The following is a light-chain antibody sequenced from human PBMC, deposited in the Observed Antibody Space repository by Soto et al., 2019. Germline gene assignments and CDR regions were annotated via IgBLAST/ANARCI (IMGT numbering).Light chain of an antibody. CDR3: RQYGSSPSYT. CDR1: QSVSSSSY. J-gene: IGKJ2*01. Sequence: EIVLTQSPGTLSLSPGERATLSCRASQSVSSSSYLACYQQKPGQAPRLLSYGASSRATGIPDRFSASGSATDFTHTISRLEPEDFAVYYCRQYGSSPSYTFGQGTKLEIK. V-gene: IGKV3-20*01. CDR2: GAS.